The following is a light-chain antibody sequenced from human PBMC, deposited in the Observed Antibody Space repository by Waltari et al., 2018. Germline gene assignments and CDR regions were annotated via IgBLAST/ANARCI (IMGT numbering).Light chain of an antibody. V-gene: IGKV1-9*01. CDR2: AAS. CDR1: QGINDF. Sequence: TCRASQGINDFLAWYQQKPGKAPKLLIYAASTLQSVVPSRFSGSGSGTDFTLTISSLQPEDFATYYCQLLNSSQWTFGQGTKVEIK. J-gene: IGKJ1*01. CDR3: QLLNSSQWT.